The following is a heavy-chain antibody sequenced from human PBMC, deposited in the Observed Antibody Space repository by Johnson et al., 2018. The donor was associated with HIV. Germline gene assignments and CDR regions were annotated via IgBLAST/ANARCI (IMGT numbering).Heavy chain of an antibody. Sequence: VQLVESGRGLVHPGGSLRLSSAASGFIFYRLAIYSVRHAPCTGLQWVSAGSPSGSSTYYADSVTARFPISRDNSRSTVYLHMINLRADDTALSYCAREISRYYYDYAAFDLWGQGTTVTVSS. J-gene: IGHJ3*01. CDR3: AREISRYYYDYAAFDL. CDR1: GFIFYRLA. D-gene: IGHD3-22*01. CDR2: GSPSGSST. V-gene: IGHV3-23*04.